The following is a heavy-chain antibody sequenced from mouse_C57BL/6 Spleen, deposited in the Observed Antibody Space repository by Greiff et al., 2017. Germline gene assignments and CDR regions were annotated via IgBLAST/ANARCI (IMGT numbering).Heavy chain of an antibody. CDR1: GYTFTSYG. V-gene: IGHV1-81*01. D-gene: IGHD1-1*01. Sequence: QVQLQQSGAELARPGASVKLSCKASGYTFTSYGISWVKQRTGQGLEWIGEIYPRSGNTYYNEKFKGKATLTADKSSSTSYMELRRLTSEDSAVYFCARTPLLRYGSPPYAMDYWGQGTSGTVSS. CDR3: ARTPLLRYGSPPYAMDY. J-gene: IGHJ4*01. CDR2: IYPRSGNT.